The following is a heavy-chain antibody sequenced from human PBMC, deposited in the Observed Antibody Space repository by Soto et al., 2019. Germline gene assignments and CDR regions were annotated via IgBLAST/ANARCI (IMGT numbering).Heavy chain of an antibody. CDR3: ARHYYILQNFDY. V-gene: IGHV4-39*01. CDR1: GGSISSSSYY. Sequence: PSETLSLTCTVSGGSISSSSYYWGWIRQPPGKGLEWIGSIYYSGSTYYNPSLKSRVTISVDTSKNQFSLKLSSVTAADTAVYYCARHYYILQNFDYWGQGTLVTVSS. J-gene: IGHJ4*02. CDR2: IYYSGST. D-gene: IGHD3-10*01.